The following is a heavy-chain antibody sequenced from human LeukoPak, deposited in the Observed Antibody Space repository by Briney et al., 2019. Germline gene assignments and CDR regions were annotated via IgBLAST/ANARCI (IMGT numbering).Heavy chain of an antibody. Sequence: GGSLKLSCAASGFTFSSYAMSWVRQAPGKGLEWVSAISGSGGSTYYADSVKGRSTISRDNSKNTLYLQMNSLRAEDTAVYYCAKATDYSNYYYYYYMDVWGKGTTVTVSS. V-gene: IGHV3-23*01. J-gene: IGHJ6*03. CDR3: AKATDYSNYYYYYYMDV. CDR2: ISGSGGST. CDR1: GFTFSSYA. D-gene: IGHD4-11*01.